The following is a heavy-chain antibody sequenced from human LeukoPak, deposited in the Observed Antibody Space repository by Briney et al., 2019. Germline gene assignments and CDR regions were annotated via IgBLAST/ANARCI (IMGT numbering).Heavy chain of an antibody. V-gene: IGHV1-2*02. CDR1: GYTFTGYY. D-gene: IGHD2-21*01. CDR2: INPNSGGT. Sequence: ASVTVSFKASGYTFTGYYMHWVRPAPGQGLEWMGWINPNSGGTNYAQKFQGRVTMTRDTSISTAYMELSRLRSDDTAVYYCARALLRPRFDPWGQGTLVTVSS. J-gene: IGHJ5*02. CDR3: ARALLRPRFDP.